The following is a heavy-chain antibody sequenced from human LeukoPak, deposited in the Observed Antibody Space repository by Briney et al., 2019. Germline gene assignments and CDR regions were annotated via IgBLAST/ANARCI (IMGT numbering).Heavy chain of an antibody. V-gene: IGHV3-11*06. CDR2: ISSSGTYT. D-gene: IGHD6-19*01. CDR1: GFTFSDYY. Sequence: GGSLRLSCAVSGFTFSDYYMSWIRQAPGKGLEWVSFISSSGTYTNYADSVKGRFTISRDNAKNSLYLQLNSLRAEDTAVYYCARDSHSSGWYGLDYWGQGTLVTVSS. CDR3: ARDSHSSGWYGLDY. J-gene: IGHJ4*02.